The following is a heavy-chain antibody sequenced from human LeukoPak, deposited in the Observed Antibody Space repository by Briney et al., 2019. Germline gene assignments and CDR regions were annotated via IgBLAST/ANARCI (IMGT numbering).Heavy chain of an antibody. CDR2: VYYSGST. D-gene: IGHD3-16*01. V-gene: IGHV4-59*03. J-gene: IGHJ2*01. CDR1: GGSISNYY. CDR3: AILGFGEADL. Sequence: SETLSLTCTVSGGSISNYYWSWIRQPPGKGLEWIGYVYYSGSTDYNPSLKSRVTISIDTSKKQFSLKLRSVTAADTAVYYCAILGFGEADLWGRDTLVTVSS.